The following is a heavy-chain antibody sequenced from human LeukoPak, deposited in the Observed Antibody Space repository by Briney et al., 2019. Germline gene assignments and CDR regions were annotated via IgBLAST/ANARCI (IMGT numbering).Heavy chain of an antibody. CDR3: ARGDIVLMVYLDPTAGDAFDI. J-gene: IGHJ3*02. CDR1: GGSFSGYY. V-gene: IGHV4-34*01. CDR2: INHSGSS. D-gene: IGHD2-8*01. Sequence: SETLSLTCAVYGGSFSGYYWSWVRQPPGKGLEWIGEINHSGSSNYNPSLTSRVTISVDTSKNQFSLKLSSVTAADTAVYYCARGDIVLMVYLDPTAGDAFDIWGQGTMVTVSS.